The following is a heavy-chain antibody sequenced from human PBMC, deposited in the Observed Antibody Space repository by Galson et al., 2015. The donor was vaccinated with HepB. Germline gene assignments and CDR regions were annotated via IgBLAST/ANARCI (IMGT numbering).Heavy chain of an antibody. J-gene: IGHJ4*02. D-gene: IGHD2-15*01. CDR1: GFTFSNCG. Sequence: SLRLSCAASGFTFSNCGMSWVRQAPGKGLEWVSGISGGGAKTSYADSVRGRFTISRDNSKSTLYLQMNSLRTDDTAIYYCAKDDGSSEYFDCWGQGTLVTVSS. V-gene: IGHV3-23*01. CDR3: AKDDGSSEYFDC. CDR2: ISGGGAKT.